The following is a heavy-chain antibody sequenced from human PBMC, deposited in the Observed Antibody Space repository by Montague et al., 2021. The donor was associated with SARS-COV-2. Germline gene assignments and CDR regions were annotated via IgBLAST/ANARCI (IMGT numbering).Heavy chain of an antibody. Sequence: SETLSLTCTVPGGFISSSYWSWIRQPPGKGLEWIGYIYHSGNTNYNPSLESRVTISIDTSMNQFSLSLSSMTAADTAVYFCARDLLPPRTAIKTNFFGLDVWGQGTTVIVSS. D-gene: IGHD2-21*02. CDR1: GGFISSSY. V-gene: IGHV4-59*01. J-gene: IGHJ6*02. CDR2: IYHSGNT. CDR3: ARDLLPPRTAIKTNFFGLDV.